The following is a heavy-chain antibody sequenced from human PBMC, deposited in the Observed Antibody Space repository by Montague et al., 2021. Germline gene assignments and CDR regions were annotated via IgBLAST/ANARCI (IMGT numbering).Heavy chain of an antibody. CDR1: GFTFSTYN. J-gene: IGHJ4*03. CDR2: LLYDGNNE. D-gene: IGHD1-26*01. Sequence: SLRLSCAASGFTFSTYNIHWARQAPGKGLEWVAALLYDGNNEYYADSVKGRFTFSRDNSKNTLYLQMNSLGAEDTAVYYCARGGGGYLDYWGQGTLVTVSS. CDR3: ARGGGGYLDY. V-gene: IGHV3-30-3*01.